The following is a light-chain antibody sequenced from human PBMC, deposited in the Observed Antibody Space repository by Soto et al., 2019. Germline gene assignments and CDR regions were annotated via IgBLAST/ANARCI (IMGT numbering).Light chain of an antibody. CDR2: GAS. CDR3: QQLHDYPIT. V-gene: IGKV3D-15*01. J-gene: IGKJ5*01. Sequence: EIAMTQSPATLSVSPGERATLSCRASQSVSSKLAWYQQKPGQAPRLLIYGASSRATGTPDRFSGSGSGTDFTLTISSLQPEDFATYYCQQLHDYPITFGQGTRLEIK. CDR1: QSVSSK.